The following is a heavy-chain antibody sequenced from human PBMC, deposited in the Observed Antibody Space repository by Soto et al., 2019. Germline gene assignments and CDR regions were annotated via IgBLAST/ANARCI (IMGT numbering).Heavy chain of an antibody. CDR3: ARLKAAWFYFDY. J-gene: IGHJ4*02. CDR2: VYYSGST. Sequence: QLHLQESGPGLVKTSETLSLTCTVTGGAISTTSFYWGWIRQPPGKRLQWIGNVYYSGSTYYNPSLRSRVTISVHTSKHHFSLNQPAVTAADTAVYYCARLKAAWFYFDYWGQGTLVTVPS. CDR1: GGAISTTSFY. D-gene: IGHD2-15*01. V-gene: IGHV4-39*02.